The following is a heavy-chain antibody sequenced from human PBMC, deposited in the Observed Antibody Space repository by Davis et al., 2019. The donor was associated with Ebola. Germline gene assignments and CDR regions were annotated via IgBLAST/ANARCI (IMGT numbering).Heavy chain of an antibody. J-gene: IGHJ6*02. Sequence: ASVKVSCKASGYTFTGYYMHWVRQAPGQGLEWMGWISAYNGNTNYAQKLQGRVTMTTDTSTSTAYRELRSLRSDDTAVYYCARDLGSSWEPYYYGMDVWGQGTTVTVSS. CDR2: ISAYNGNT. V-gene: IGHV1-18*04. CDR3: ARDLGSSWEPYYYGMDV. D-gene: IGHD6-13*01. CDR1: GYTFTGYY.